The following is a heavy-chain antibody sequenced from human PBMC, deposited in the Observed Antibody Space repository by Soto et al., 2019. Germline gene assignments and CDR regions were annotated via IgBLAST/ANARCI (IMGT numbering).Heavy chain of an antibody. CDR2: ISSSSSYI. Sequence: RGSLLLSCVSSVFTFSIYSMNWVRQAPGKGLEWVSSISSSSSYIYYADSVKGRFTISIDNAKNSLYLQMNSLRAEDTAVYYCARALVSSSSSYWGQGTMVTVSS. J-gene: IGHJ4*02. CDR3: ARALVSSSSSY. D-gene: IGHD6-13*01. V-gene: IGHV3-21*01. CDR1: VFTFSIYS.